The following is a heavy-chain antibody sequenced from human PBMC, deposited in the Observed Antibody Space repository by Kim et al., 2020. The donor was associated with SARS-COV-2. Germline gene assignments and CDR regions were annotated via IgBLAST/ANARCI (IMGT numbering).Heavy chain of an antibody. J-gene: IGHJ4*02. Sequence: SQTLSLTCAISGDSVSSNSAAWNWIRQSPSRGPEWLGRTYYRSKWYNEYAASVKSRITINPDTSKNQFSLQLNSVTPEDTAVYYCARRSSSRWGLDYWGQGTLVTVSS. V-gene: IGHV6-1*01. D-gene: IGHD6-13*01. CDR2: TYYRSKWYN. CDR3: ARRSSSRWGLDY. CDR1: GDSVSSNSAA.